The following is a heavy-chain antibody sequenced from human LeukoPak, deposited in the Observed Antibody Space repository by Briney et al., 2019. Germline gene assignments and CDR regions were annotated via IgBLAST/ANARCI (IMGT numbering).Heavy chain of an antibody. V-gene: IGHV1-69*05. D-gene: IGHD5-24*01. CDR3: ASEERDGYKSVSDC. CDR1: GGTFSSYA. J-gene: IGHJ4*02. Sequence: SSVKVSCKASGGTFSSYAISWVRQAPGQGLEWMGGIIPIFGTANYAQKFQGRVTITTDESTSTAYMELSSLRSEDTAVYYCASEERDGYKSVSDCWGQGTLVTVSS. CDR2: IIPIFGTA.